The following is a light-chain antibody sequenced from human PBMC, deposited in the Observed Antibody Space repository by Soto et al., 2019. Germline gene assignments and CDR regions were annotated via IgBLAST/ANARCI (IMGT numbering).Light chain of an antibody. CDR2: ASS. CDR1: QGISSW. CDR3: LQSDSFPHT. V-gene: IGKV1-12*01. Sequence: DIQMTQSPSSVSASVGDRVTLTCRASQGISSWLAWYQQKPGKAPKLLIDASSSLQSGVPSRFSGSGSGTHFTLTISSLQTEDSATYYWLQSDSFPHTFGQGTKLEIK. J-gene: IGKJ2*01.